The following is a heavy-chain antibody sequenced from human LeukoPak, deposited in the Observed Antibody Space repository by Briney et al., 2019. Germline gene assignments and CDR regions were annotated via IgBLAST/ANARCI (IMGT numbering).Heavy chain of an antibody. CDR3: ARHTGRHDAFDI. CDR2: MYYSGST. V-gene: IGHV4-39*01. Sequence: SETLSLTCTVSGGSISSSSYYWGWIRQPPGKGLEWIGSMYYSGSTYYNPSLKSRVTISVDTSKKQFSLKVSSVTAAGTAVYYCARHTGRHDAFDIWGQGTMVTVS. CDR1: GGSISSSSYY. J-gene: IGHJ3*02. D-gene: IGHD4-4*01.